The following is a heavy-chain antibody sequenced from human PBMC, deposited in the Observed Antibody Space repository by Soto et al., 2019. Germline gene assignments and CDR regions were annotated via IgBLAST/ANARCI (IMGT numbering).Heavy chain of an antibody. Sequence: ASVTVSCKVSGYTLTDLSMHWVRQAPGKGLEWMGGFDPEDGETIYAQKFQGRVTMTEDTSTDTAYMELSSLRSEDTAVYYCATQNEQLVGDNKHYYYYGMDVWGQGTTVTVSS. V-gene: IGHV1-24*01. CDR2: FDPEDGET. D-gene: IGHD6-6*01. J-gene: IGHJ6*02. CDR1: GYTLTDLS. CDR3: ATQNEQLVGDNKHYYYYGMDV.